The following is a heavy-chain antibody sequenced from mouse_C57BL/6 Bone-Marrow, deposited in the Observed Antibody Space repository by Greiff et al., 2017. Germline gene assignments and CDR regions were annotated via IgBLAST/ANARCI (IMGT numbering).Heavy chain of an antibody. CDR1: GYSFTGYY. V-gene: IGHV1-42*01. D-gene: IGHD2-3*01. Sequence: VQLQQSGPELVKPGASVKISCKASGYSFTGYYMNWVKQSPEKSLEWIGEINPSTGGTTYNQKFKAKATLTVDKSSSTAYMQLKSLTSEDSAVYYCASDGYYGAYWGQGTLVTVSA. CDR3: ASDGYYGAY. CDR2: INPSTGGT. J-gene: IGHJ3*01.